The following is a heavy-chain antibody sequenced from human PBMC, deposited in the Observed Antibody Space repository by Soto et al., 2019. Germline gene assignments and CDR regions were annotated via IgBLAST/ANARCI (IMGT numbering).Heavy chain of an antibody. CDR2: IFSNDEK. V-gene: IGHV2-26*01. D-gene: IGHD6-13*01. J-gene: IGHJ5*02. CDR3: ARLGPGYSSSWYSGGFDP. Sequence: QVTLKESGPVLVKPTETLTLTCTVSGFSLSNARMGVSWIRQPPGKALEWLAHIFSNDEKSYSTSLKSRLTISKDISKSQVVLSMTNMDPVDTATYYCARLGPGYSSSWYSGGFDPWGQGTLVTVSS. CDR1: GFSLSNARMG.